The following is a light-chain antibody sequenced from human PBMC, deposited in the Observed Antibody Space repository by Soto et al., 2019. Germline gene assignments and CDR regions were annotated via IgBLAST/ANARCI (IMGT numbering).Light chain of an antibody. V-gene: IGLV1-40*01. J-gene: IGLJ2*01. CDR1: NSNIGAGYD. CDR3: QSYDSSLSGSV. CDR2: GNT. Sequence: QSVLTQPPSMSGAPGQRVTISCTGSNSNIGAGYDVHWYQQLPGTAPKLLLYGNTNRPSGGPDRFSGSKSGTSASLAITGLQADDEADYYCQSYDSSLSGSVFGGGTKLTVL.